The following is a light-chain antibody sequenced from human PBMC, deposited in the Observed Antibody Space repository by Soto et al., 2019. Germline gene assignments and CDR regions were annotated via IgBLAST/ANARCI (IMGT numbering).Light chain of an antibody. Sequence: EIVLTQSPGTLSLSPGERATLSCRASQSVSSSYLAWYQQKPGQAPRLLIYGASSRATGIPDRFSGSGSGTDFNLNISSLEPEDLAVYYCQQYGSSSWTFGQGTKVEIK. CDR3: QQYGSSSWT. V-gene: IGKV3-20*01. J-gene: IGKJ1*01. CDR2: GAS. CDR1: QSVSSSY.